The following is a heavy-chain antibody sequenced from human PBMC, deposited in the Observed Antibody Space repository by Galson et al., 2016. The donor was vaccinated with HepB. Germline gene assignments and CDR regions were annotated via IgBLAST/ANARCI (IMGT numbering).Heavy chain of an antibody. J-gene: IGHJ6*02. CDR1: GFTFSSYG. Sequence: SLRLSCAASGFTFSSYGMHWVRQAPGKGLEWVAVISYDGSYKYYADSVKGRFTISRDDSTNTLYLQMHSLRAEDTALYYCAKLPSRYYGSGAGYGMDIWGQGTTVTVSS. V-gene: IGHV3-30*18. CDR2: ISYDGSYK. D-gene: IGHD3-10*01. CDR3: AKLPSRYYGSGAGYGMDI.